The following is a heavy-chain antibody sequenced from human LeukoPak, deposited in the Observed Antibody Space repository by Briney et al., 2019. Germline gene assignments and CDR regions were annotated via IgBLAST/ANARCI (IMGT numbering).Heavy chain of an antibody. Sequence: ASVKVSCKVSGYTLTDLSMHWVRQAPGKGLEWMGGFDPEDGETIYAQKFQGRVTMTEDTSTDTAYMELSSLRSEDTAVYYCATYYYDSSGYRTFDYWGQGTLVTVSS. V-gene: IGHV1-24*01. J-gene: IGHJ4*02. D-gene: IGHD3-22*01. CDR2: FDPEDGET. CDR1: GYTLTDLS. CDR3: ATYYYDSSGYRTFDY.